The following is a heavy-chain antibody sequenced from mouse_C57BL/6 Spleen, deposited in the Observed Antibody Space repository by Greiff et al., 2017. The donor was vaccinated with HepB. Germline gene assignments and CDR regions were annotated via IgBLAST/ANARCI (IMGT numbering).Heavy chain of an antibody. V-gene: IGHV2-6*01. J-gene: IGHJ3*01. Sequence: VKLQESGPGLVAPSQSLSITCTVSGFSLTSYGVDWVRQSPGKGLEWLGVIWGVGSTNYNSALKSRLSISKDNSKSQVFLKMNSLQTDDTAMYYCASGRTGTGFAYWGQGTLVTVSA. CDR3: ASGRTGTGFAY. CDR2: IWGVGST. D-gene: IGHD4-1*01. CDR1: GFSLTSYG.